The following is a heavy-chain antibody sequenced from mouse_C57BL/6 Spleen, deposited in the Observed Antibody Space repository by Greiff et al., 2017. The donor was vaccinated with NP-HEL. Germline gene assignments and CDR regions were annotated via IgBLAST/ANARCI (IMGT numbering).Heavy chain of an antibody. CDR3: ARGYAMDY. CDR1: GFTFSDYG. CDR2: ISSGSSTI. Sequence: DVHLVESGGGLVKPGGSLKLSCAASGFTFSDYGMHWVRQAPEKGLEWVAYISSGSSTIYYADTVNGRFTISRDNAKNTLFLQMTSLRSEDTAMYYCARGYAMDYWGQGTSVTVSS. J-gene: IGHJ4*01. V-gene: IGHV5-17*01.